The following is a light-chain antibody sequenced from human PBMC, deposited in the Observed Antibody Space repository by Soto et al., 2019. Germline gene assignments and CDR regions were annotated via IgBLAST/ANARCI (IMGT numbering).Light chain of an antibody. V-gene: IGLV2-18*01. Sequence: QSVLTQPPSVSGSPGQSVTISCTGTSTDFVSYNRVSWYQQPPGTAPKLIIYEASNRLSGVSDRFSGSKSGNTASLTISGLQAADEADYYCSLSTCETTYVFGTGTKVTVL. J-gene: IGLJ1*01. CDR1: STDFVSYNR. CDR2: EAS. CDR3: SLSTCETTYV.